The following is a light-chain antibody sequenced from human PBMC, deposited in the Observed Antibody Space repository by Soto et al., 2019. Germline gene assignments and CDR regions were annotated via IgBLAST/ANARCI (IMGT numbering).Light chain of an antibody. CDR3: QQSGSSLWT. CDR1: QSIGSDS. V-gene: IGKV3-20*01. Sequence: EIVLTQSPGTLSLSPGQRATLSCRASQSIGSDSLAWYQQKPGQAPRLLIYDPSTRATGIPDRFGGSGSGTDFTLTISRLEPEDFAVYSCQQSGSSLWTFGQGAKVEIK. CDR2: DPS. J-gene: IGKJ1*01.